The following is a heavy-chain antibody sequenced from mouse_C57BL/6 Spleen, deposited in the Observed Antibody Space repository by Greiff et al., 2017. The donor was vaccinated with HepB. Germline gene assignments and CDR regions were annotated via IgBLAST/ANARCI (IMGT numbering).Heavy chain of an antibody. J-gene: IGHJ3*01. CDR3: ARSGGYYGFAY. V-gene: IGHV1-85*01. CDR1: GYTFTSYD. Sequence: QVQLQQSGPELVKPGASVKLSCKASGYTFTSYDINWVKQRPGQGLEWIGWIYPRDGSTKYNEKFKGKATLTVDTSPSTAYMELHSLTSEDSAVYFCARSGGYYGFAYWGQGTLVTVSA. D-gene: IGHD2-3*01. CDR2: IYPRDGST.